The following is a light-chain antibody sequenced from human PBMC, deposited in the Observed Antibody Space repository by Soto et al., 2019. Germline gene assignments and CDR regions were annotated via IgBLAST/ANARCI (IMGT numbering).Light chain of an antibody. V-gene: IGKV1-27*01. Sequence: DVQMTQSPSSLSAFVGDRVTITCRASQGIAPYLAWFQQKPGQVPKLLIYATSTLQSGVPSRFSGSGSGTDLTLTISSLQPEDVGTYYCQRYNSAPLTFGGGTKVEIK. CDR1: QGIAPY. CDR3: QRYNSAPLT. J-gene: IGKJ4*01. CDR2: ATS.